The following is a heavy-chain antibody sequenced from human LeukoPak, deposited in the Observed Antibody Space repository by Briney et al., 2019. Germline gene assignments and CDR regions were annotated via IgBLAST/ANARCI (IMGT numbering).Heavy chain of an antibody. CDR1: GYTFSSYG. CDR2: ISGFRGNT. D-gene: IGHD3-22*01. Sequence: ASVKVSCKASGYTFSSYGISWVRQAPGQGLEWMGWISGFRGNTNYAQNLRGRVTMTTDTSTTTAYMELRSLNSDDTAVYYCARDFLSYDGTENHYEDTFDIWGKGTMVTVSS. J-gene: IGHJ3*02. CDR3: ARDFLSYDGTENHYEDTFDI. V-gene: IGHV1-18*01.